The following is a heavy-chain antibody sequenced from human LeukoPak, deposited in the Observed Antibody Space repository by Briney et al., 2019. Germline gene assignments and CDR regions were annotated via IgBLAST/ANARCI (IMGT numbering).Heavy chain of an antibody. D-gene: IGHD1-14*01. V-gene: IGHV1-18*04. J-gene: IGHJ4*02. Sequence: ASVMVSCKASGYTFTNYGISWVLQAPGQGLEWMSWISANNGETRYAQNFQGRVTMTTDTSTTTAYMELRSLRSDDTAVYYCARVPPSAHQVFSSDYWGQGTQVTVSS. CDR1: GYTFTNYG. CDR2: ISANNGET. CDR3: ARVPPSAHQVFSSDY.